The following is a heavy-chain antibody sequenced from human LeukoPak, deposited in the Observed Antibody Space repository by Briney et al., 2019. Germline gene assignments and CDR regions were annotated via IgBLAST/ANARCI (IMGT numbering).Heavy chain of an antibody. J-gene: IGHJ5*02. CDR2: ISGSGGST. V-gene: IGHV3-23*01. CDR3: AKDPLRHYGDSSGDNWFDP. Sequence: GGSLRLSCAASGFTFSSYGMSWVRQAPGKGLEWVSAISGSGGSTYYADSVKGRFTISRDNSKNTLYLQMNSLRAEDTAVYYCAKDPLRHYGDSSGDNWFDPWGQGTLVTVSS. CDR1: GFTFSSYG. D-gene: IGHD4-17*01.